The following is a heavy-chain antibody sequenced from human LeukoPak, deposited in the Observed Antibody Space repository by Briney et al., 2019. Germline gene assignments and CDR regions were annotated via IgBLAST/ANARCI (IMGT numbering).Heavy chain of an antibody. Sequence: GGSLRLSCVASGFTFSIHWMDWVRQAPGKGLEWVANIKQDGSEKNYVDSVKGRFIISRDNAKNSLYLQMNTLRADDTAVYYCARDGFGTGSNWGQGTLVTVSS. CDR1: GFTFSIHW. J-gene: IGHJ4*02. D-gene: IGHD3-16*01. CDR2: IKQDGSEK. V-gene: IGHV3-7*03. CDR3: ARDGFGTGSN.